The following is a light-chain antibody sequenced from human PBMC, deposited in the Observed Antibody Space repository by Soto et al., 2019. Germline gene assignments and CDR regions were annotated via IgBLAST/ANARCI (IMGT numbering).Light chain of an antibody. CDR1: SSDVRGYNY. CDR2: EVS. J-gene: IGLJ1*01. CDR3: RSYRDTHSVV. V-gene: IGLV2-14*01. Sequence: QSALPQPASVSGSPGQPITISYTGTSSDVRGYNYVSWYQHHPGKAPKLLIYEVSNRPSGVSNRFSGSKSGNTASLTISGRQAEGEADYYSRSYRDTHSVVFGIGTKVTVL.